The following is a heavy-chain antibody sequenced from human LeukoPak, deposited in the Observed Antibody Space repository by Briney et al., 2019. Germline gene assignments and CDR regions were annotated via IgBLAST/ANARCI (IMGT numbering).Heavy chain of an antibody. D-gene: IGHD3-10*01. Sequence: PGRSLRLSCAASGFTFSNFAMHWVRQAPGKGLEWVAGISYDAGKTYYAGSVRGRFTISRDTSKITLYLQMNGLRAEYTGVYYCARDSGRSATYFNYWGQGNLVTVSS. CDR3: ARDSGRSATYFNY. CDR1: GFTFSNFA. CDR2: ISYDAGKT. J-gene: IGHJ4*02. V-gene: IGHV3-30*04.